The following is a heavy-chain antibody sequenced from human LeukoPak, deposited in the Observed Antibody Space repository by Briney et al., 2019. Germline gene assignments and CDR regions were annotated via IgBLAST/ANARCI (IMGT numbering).Heavy chain of an antibody. CDR1: GFDFSSNW. CDR2: IKGDGIST. D-gene: IGHD5-24*01. CDR3: ARGAGYNYPYYFDY. J-gene: IGHJ4*02. Sequence: GGSLRLSCAASGFDFSSNWMHWVRHAPGQGLVWVSRIKGDGISTNYADSVKGRFTISRDIAKNTLYLQMNSLRAEDTAVYYCARGAGYNYPYYFDYWGQGTLVTVSS. V-gene: IGHV3-74*01.